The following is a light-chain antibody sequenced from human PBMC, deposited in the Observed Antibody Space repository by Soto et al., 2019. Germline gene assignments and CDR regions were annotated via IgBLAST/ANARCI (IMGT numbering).Light chain of an antibody. CDR2: GAS. Sequence: EIVMTQSPATLSVSPGERATLSCRASQSVSSNLAWYQQKPGQAPRLLIYGASTRATGIPARFSGSGSGTEFTLTISSVQSEDFAVYYCQQYNNWPPYPFGQGTKREIK. J-gene: IGKJ2*01. V-gene: IGKV3-15*01. CDR3: QQYNNWPPYP. CDR1: QSVSSN.